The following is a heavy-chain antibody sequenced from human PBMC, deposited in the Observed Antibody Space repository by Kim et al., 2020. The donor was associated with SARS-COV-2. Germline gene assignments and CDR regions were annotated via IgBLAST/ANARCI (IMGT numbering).Heavy chain of an antibody. D-gene: IGHD7-27*01. J-gene: IGHJ5*02. Sequence: GGSLRLSCAASGFNFSTSVMNWVRQAPGKGLEWVSAIRGGGDNTFYADSVKGRFTISRDNSKNTLYLQMNSLRADDTAVYYCAKSGGFRTWGNWFDPWGQGTLVTVSS. CDR3: AKSGGFRTWGNWFDP. CDR1: GFNFSTSV. CDR2: IRGGGDNT. V-gene: IGHV3-23*01.